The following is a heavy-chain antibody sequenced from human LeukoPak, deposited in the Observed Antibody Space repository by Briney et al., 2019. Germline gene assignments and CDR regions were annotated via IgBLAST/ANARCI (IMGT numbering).Heavy chain of an antibody. J-gene: IGHJ5*02. V-gene: IGHV4-59*01. Sequence: SETLSLTCTVSGGSITSYYWSWIRQPPGKGLEWIGYIYYSGSTNCNPSLKSRVTISVDTSKNQFSLKLSSVTAADTAVYYCARRGYSSQFDPWGQGTLVTVTS. CDR1: GGSITSYY. D-gene: IGHD6-13*01. CDR3: ARRGYSSQFDP. CDR2: IYYSGST.